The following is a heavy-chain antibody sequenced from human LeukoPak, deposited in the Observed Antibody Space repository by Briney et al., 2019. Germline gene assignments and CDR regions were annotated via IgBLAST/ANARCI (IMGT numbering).Heavy chain of an antibody. J-gene: IGHJ5*02. Sequence: SVKVSCKASGGTFSSYAISWVRQAPGQGLEWMGGIIPIFGTANYAQKFQGRVTIPTDETTTTAYMELRSLRSEDTAVYYCARHPRSYGDSYNWFDPWGQGTLVTVSS. CDR3: ARHPRSYGDSYNWFDP. CDR1: GGTFSSYA. CDR2: IIPIFGTA. D-gene: IGHD4-17*01. V-gene: IGHV1-69*05.